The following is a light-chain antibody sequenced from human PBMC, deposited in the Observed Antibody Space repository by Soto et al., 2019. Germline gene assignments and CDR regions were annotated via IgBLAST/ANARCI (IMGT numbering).Light chain of an antibody. CDR2: GVS. CDR3: ISYAGSKHWV. V-gene: IGLV2-8*01. J-gene: IGLJ3*02. CDR1: SSDVGGYNY. Sequence: QSALTQPPSASGSPGQSVTISCTGTSSDVGGYNYVSWYQQHPGKAPKLMISGVSERPSGVPDRFSGSKSGNTASLTVSGLQAEDEADYYCISYAGSKHWVFGGGTKVTVL.